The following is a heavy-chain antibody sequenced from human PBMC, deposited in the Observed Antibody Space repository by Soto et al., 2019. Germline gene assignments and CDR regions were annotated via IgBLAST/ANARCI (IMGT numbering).Heavy chain of an antibody. Sequence: PSETLAFTCTVSGGSISSRPYYWGWIRQPPGKGLEWIGSIYYSGTTYYNPSLKSRVTISADTPKNHFSLKLTSVTAADTAVYFCARSYDSGGMTWHWGQGTLVTVSS. CDR2: IYYSGTT. J-gene: IGHJ1*01. V-gene: IGHV4-39*02. CDR3: ARSYDSGGMTWH. CDR1: GGSISSRPYY. D-gene: IGHD3-22*01.